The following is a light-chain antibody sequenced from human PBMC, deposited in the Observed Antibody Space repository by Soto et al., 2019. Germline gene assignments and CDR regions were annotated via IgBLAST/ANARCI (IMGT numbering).Light chain of an antibody. CDR1: SSDVGGYNY. Sequence: QPALTQPASVSGSPGQSITISCTGSSSDVGGYNYVSWYQQHPGKAPKLMIYEVSNRPSGVSNRFSGSKSGNTASLTISGLQAEDEGDYYCSSYTSSNTYVFGTGTKVTVL. V-gene: IGLV2-14*01. J-gene: IGLJ1*01. CDR3: SSYTSSNTYV. CDR2: EVS.